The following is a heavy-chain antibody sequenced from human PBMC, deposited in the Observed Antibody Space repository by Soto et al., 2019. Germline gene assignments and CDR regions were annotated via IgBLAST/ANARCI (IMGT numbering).Heavy chain of an antibody. V-gene: IGHV3-48*02. CDR3: ARDFGHGYYLDY. D-gene: IGHD3-3*01. CDR2: ITDSSDTV. Sequence: GGSLRLSCVASGFSFSNYNMNWVRQAPGKGLEWVSYITDSSDTVHYADSVRGRFTISRDNAESSLYLQMNSLRDEDTAVYFCARDFGHGYYLDYWGRGALVTVSS. J-gene: IGHJ4*02. CDR1: GFSFSNYN.